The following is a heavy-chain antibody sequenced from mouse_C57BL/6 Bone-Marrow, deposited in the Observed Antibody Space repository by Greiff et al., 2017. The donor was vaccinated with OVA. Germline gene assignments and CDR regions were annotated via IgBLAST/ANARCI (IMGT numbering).Heavy chain of an antibody. V-gene: IGHV1-81*01. CDR3: ARYQLGRGFAY. Sequence: VKLMESGAELARPGASVKLSCKASGYTFTSYGISWVKQRTGQGLEWIGEIYPRSGNTYYNEKFKGKATLTADKSSSTAYMELRSLTSEDSAVYFCARYQLGRGFAYWGQGTLVTVSA. CDR2: IYPRSGNT. J-gene: IGHJ3*01. CDR1: GYTFTSYG. D-gene: IGHD4-1*02.